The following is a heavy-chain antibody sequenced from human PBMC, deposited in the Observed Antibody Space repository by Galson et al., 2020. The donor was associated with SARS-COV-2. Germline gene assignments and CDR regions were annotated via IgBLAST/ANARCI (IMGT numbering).Heavy chain of an antibody. Sequence: LSLTCAASGFTFSGSAMPWVRQASGKGLEWVGRIRSKANSYATAYAASVKGRFTISRDDSKKTAYLQMNSLKTEDTAVYYCTRLYDILTGYYKGAEYYYGMDVWGQGTTVTVSS. J-gene: IGHJ6*02. CDR2: IRSKANSYAT. CDR3: TRLYDILTGYYKGAEYYYGMDV. V-gene: IGHV3-73*01. D-gene: IGHD3-9*01. CDR1: GFTFSGSA.